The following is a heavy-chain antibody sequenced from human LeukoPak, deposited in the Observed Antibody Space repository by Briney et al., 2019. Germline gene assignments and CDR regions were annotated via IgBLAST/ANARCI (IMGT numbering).Heavy chain of an antibody. V-gene: IGHV1-69*05. D-gene: IGHD2-15*01. CDR1: GGTFSSYA. CDR3: ARDRGIVVVVAAYDAFDI. J-gene: IGHJ3*02. CDR2: IIPIFGTA. Sequence: SVKVSCKASGGTFSSYAISWVRQAPGQGLEWVGRIIPIFGTANYAQKFQGRVTITTDESTSTAYMELSSLRSEDTAVYYCARDRGIVVVVAAYDAFDIWGQGTMVTVSS.